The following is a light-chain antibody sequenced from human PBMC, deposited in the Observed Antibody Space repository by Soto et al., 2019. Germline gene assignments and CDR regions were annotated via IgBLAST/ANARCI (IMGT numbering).Light chain of an antibody. V-gene: IGLV2-23*01. CDR2: EGS. CDR3: CSYAGTVRV. J-gene: IGLJ3*02. CDR1: SSDVGTYHL. Sequence: QSVLTQPASVSGSPGQSITISCTGTSSDVGTYHLVSWYQQHPGKAPKLMIYEGSKRPSGVSYRFSGSKSGNTASLTISGLQSEDEADYYCCSYAGTVRVFGGGTKLTVL.